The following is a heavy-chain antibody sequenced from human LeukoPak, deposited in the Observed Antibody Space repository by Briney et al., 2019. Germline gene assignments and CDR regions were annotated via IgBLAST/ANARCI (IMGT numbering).Heavy chain of an antibody. J-gene: IGHJ4*02. CDR1: GFTFTDYA. Sequence: GGSLRLSCAASGFTFTDYAMGWVRQAPGQGLEWASTISASGSTTYYADSVRGRFTISRDNSKNALSLQMSSLRAEDTAVYYCAKARTPYNSGFDYWGQGTLVAVSS. D-gene: IGHD6-19*01. V-gene: IGHV3-23*01. CDR3: AKARTPYNSGFDY. CDR2: ISASGSTT.